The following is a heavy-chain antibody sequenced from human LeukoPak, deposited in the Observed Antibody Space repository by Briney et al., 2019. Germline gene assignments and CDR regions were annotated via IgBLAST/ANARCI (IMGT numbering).Heavy chain of an antibody. CDR2: IIPILGIA. CDR1: GGTFSSYA. D-gene: IGHD6-6*01. J-gene: IGHJ4*02. CDR3: ARALYSSSPSSLDY. V-gene: IGHV1-69*04. Sequence: ASVKVSCKAAGGTFSSYAISWLRQAPGQGLEWMGRIIPILGIANYAQKFQGRVTITADKSTSTAYMELSSLRSEDTAVYYCARALYSSSPSSLDYWGQGTLVTVSS.